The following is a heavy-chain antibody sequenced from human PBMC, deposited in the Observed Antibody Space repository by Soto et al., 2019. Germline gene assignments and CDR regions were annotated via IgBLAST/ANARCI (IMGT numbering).Heavy chain of an antibody. D-gene: IGHD3-16*01. CDR2: IYSGGST. V-gene: IGHV3-66*01. CDR1: GFTVSTKY. J-gene: IGHJ4*02. CDR3: ARDPWAADY. Sequence: SGGGLVQPGGSLRLSCAASGFTVSTKYMSWVRQAPGKGLEWVSVIYSGGSTFYADSVRGRFTISRDNSKNTVNLQMNSLRAEDTAVYYCARDPWAADYWGQGTLVTVSS.